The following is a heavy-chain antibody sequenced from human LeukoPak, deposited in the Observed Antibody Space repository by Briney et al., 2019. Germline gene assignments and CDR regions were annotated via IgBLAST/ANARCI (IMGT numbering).Heavy chain of an antibody. D-gene: IGHD2-15*01. J-gene: IGHJ4*02. CDR1: GGSISSGDDY. V-gene: IGHV4-30-4*01. Sequence: PSETLSLTCTVSGGSISSGDDYWSWIRQPPGKGLEWIGYIYYSGTTYYNPSLKSRASISVDTSKNQLSLKLSSVTAADTALYFCAGLVGYYSRGSCYHFDYWGQGSLVTVSS. CDR2: IYYSGTT. CDR3: AGLVGYYSRGSCYHFDY.